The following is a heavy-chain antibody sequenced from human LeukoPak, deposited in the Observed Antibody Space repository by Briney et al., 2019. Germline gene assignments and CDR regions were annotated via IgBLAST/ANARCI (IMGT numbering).Heavy chain of an antibody. D-gene: IGHD6-6*01. CDR1: GFTFSSYA. J-gene: IGHJ3*02. CDR3: ARDGIRIAARPHAFDI. CDR2: ISYDGSNK. Sequence: QPGRSLRLSCAASGFTFSSYAMHWVRQAPGKGLEWVAVISYDGSNKYYADSVKGRFTISRDNSKNTLYLQMNSLRAEDTAVYYCARDGIRIAARPHAFDIWGQGTMVTVSS. V-gene: IGHV3-30-3*01.